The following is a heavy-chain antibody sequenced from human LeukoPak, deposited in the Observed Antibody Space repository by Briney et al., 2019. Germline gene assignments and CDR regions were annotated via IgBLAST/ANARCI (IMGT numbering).Heavy chain of an antibody. V-gene: IGHV3-21*01. Sequence: GGSLRLSCAASGFTFSSYSMNWVRQAPGKGLEWVSSISSSSSYIYYADSVKGRFTISRDNAKNSLYLQMNSLRAEDTAVYYCARHKRDYYGSSGLDAFDIWGQGTMVTVSS. CDR2: ISSSSSYI. J-gene: IGHJ3*02. CDR3: ARHKRDYYGSSGLDAFDI. D-gene: IGHD3-22*01. CDR1: GFTFSSYS.